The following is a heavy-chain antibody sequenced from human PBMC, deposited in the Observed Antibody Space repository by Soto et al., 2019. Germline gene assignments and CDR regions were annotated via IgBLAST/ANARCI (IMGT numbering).Heavy chain of an antibody. V-gene: IGHV4-39*01. CDR1: GGSISTSSYF. J-gene: IGHJ4*02. D-gene: IGHD1-26*01. Sequence: QLQLQESGPGLVKPSETLSLTCSVSGGSISTSSYFWGWIRQPPGKGLEWVGAVHYSGSANYRSSLQTRVTISVDTSQNQFSLRLRSVTAADTAVYYCERHRWGAGSYSARLDFWGQGAMVTVSS. CDR3: ERHRWGAGSYSARLDF. CDR2: VHYSGSA.